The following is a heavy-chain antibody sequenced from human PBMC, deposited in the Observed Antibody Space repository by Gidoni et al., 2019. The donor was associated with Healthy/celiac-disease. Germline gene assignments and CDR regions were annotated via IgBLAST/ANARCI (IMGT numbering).Heavy chain of an antibody. CDR2: IRSKANSYAT. J-gene: IGHJ4*02. CDR3: TRLRSYCGGDCSEYYFDY. V-gene: IGHV3-73*02. D-gene: IGHD2-21*02. CDR1: GFTFSGSA. Sequence: EVQLVESGGGLVQPGGSLKLSCAASGFTFSGSAMHWVRQASGKGLEWVGRIRSKANSYATAYAASVKGRFTISRDDSKNTAYLQMNSLKTEDTAVYYCTRLRSYCGGDCSEYYFDYWGQGTLVTVSS.